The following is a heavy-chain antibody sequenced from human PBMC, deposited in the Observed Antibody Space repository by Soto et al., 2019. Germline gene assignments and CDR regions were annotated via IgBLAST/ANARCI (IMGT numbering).Heavy chain of an antibody. Sequence: SETLSLTCTVSGGSISSGGYYWSWIRQHPGKGLEWIGYIYYSGSTYYNPSLKSRVTISVDTSKNQFSLKLSSVTAADTAVYYCARDSYEAGFDYWGQGTLVTAPQ. D-gene: IGHD5-12*01. CDR2: IYYSGST. J-gene: IGHJ4*02. V-gene: IGHV4-31*03. CDR1: GGSISSGGYY. CDR3: ARDSYEAGFDY.